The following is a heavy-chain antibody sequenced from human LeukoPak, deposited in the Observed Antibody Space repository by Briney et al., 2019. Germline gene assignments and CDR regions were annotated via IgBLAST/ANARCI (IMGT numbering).Heavy chain of an antibody. Sequence: ASVKVSCKASGYTFTSYYMHWVRRAPGQGLEWMGIINPSGGSTSYAQRFQGRVTMTRDMSTSTVYMELSSLRSEDTAVYYCAILEYSSSSVLDYWGQGTLVTVSS. CDR2: INPSGGST. D-gene: IGHD6-6*01. CDR3: AILEYSSSSVLDY. CDR1: GYTFTSYY. V-gene: IGHV1-46*01. J-gene: IGHJ4*02.